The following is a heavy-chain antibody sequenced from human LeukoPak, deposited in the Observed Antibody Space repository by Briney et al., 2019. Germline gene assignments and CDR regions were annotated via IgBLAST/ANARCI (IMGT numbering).Heavy chain of an antibody. J-gene: IGHJ3*02. CDR2: IIPILGIS. V-gene: IGHV1-69*04. CDR1: GGTFSSYA. CDR3: ARTLGFGDAFDI. Sequence: SVKVSCKASGGTFSSYAISWVRQAPGQGLEWMGRIIPILGISNYAQKFQGRVTITADTSTSTAYMELRSLRSDDTAVYYCARTLGFGDAFDIWGQGTMVTASS. D-gene: IGHD3-10*01.